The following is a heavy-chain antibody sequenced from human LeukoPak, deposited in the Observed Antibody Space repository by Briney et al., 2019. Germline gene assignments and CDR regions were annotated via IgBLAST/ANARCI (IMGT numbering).Heavy chain of an antibody. CDR2: TYYSGST. D-gene: IGHD5-18*01. Sequence: SETLSLTCTVTGGSFSTYYWSWIRQHPGKGLEWIGYTYYSGSTNYNPSLKSRVTISVDTSKNQFSLKLSSVTAADTALYYCARHGGYSNGYARYFDYWGQGTLVTVSS. V-gene: IGHV4-59*08. J-gene: IGHJ4*02. CDR3: ARHGGYSNGYARYFDY. CDR1: GGSFSTYY.